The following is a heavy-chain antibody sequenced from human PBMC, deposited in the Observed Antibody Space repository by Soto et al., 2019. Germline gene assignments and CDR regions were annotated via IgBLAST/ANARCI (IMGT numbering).Heavy chain of an antibody. V-gene: IGHV4-59*01. J-gene: IGHJ4*02. D-gene: IGHD6-6*01. CDR1: GGSFSSYY. CDR2: ICYSGST. CDR3: AREVLVAGIDY. Sequence: SESLSLTCTASGGSFSSYYWSWIRQPPGKGLEWIGYICYSGSTNYNPSLKSRVTIPVDTSKTQYSLKLSSVSAADKDVYVCAREVLVAGIDYWGQGTLVTVSS.